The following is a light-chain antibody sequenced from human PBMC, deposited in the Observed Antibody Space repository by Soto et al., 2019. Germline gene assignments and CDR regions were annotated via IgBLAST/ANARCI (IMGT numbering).Light chain of an antibody. Sequence: QSVLTQSPSASGSPGQSVTISCTGTSSDIGGYNSVSWYQQHPGKAPKVMIYDVTKRPSGVPDRFSGSKSGNTASLTVSALQAEDEADYYCQAWDSSTAVFGGGTKLTVL. CDR2: DVT. CDR3: QAWDSSTAV. J-gene: IGLJ2*01. V-gene: IGLV2-8*01. CDR1: SSDIGGYNS.